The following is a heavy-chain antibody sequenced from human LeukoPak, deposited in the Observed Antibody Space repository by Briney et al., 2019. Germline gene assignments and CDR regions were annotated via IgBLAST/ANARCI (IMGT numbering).Heavy chain of an antibody. V-gene: IGHV3-15*01. CDR1: GFTFSNAW. CDR2: IKSKADGQTI. Sequence: GGSLRLSCAASGFTFSNAWMSWVRQAPGKGLEWPGRIKSKADGQTIDYAAPVKGRFTISRDDSKNTLYLQMISLKTEDTAVYYCVAGITGVLDYWGQGTLVTVSS. D-gene: IGHD1-14*01. J-gene: IGHJ4*02. CDR3: VAGITGVLDY.